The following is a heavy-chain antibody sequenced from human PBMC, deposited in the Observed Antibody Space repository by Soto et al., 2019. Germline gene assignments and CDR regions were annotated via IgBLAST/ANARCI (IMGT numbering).Heavy chain of an antibody. CDR1: GFICSSYD. CDR2: ILVGGST. Sequence: GGSLRLSCAVSGFICSSYDMSWVRQAPGKGLEWVSTILVGGSTYYADSVKGRFTISRDNSKNTLYLQMNSLRAEDTAVYYCAKGALFAVTAFDYWGQGTLVTVSS. J-gene: IGHJ4*02. V-gene: IGHV3-23*01. CDR3: AKGALFAVTAFDY. D-gene: IGHD5-18*01.